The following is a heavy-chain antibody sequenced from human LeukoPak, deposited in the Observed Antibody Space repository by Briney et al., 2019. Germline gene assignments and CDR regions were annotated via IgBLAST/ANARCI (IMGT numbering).Heavy chain of an antibody. CDR1: GFTFSNAW. V-gene: IGHV3-15*01. D-gene: IGHD4-17*01. CDR3: TTGYGDYEDLDY. J-gene: IGHJ4*02. CDR2: IKSKTDGGTT. Sequence: GGSLRLSCAAPGFTFSNAWMSWVRQAPGKGLEWVGRIKSKTDGGTTDYAAPVKGRFTISRDDSKNTLYLQMNSLKTEDTAVYYCTTGYGDYEDLDYWGQGTLVTVSS.